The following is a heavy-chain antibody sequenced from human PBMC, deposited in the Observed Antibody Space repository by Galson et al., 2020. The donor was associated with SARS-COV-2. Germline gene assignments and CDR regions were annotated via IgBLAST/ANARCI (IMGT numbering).Heavy chain of an antibody. CDR2: IYHSGST. CDR1: GYSISSGYY. V-gene: IGHV4-38-2*02. CDR3: ARSGSSSWPHY. J-gene: IGHJ4*02. D-gene: IGHD6-13*01. Sequence: SETLSLTCTVSGYSISSGYYWGWIRQPPGKGLEWIGSIYHSGSTYYNPSLKSRVTISVDTSKNQFSLKLSSVTAADTAVYYCARSGSSSWPHYWGQGTLVTVSS.